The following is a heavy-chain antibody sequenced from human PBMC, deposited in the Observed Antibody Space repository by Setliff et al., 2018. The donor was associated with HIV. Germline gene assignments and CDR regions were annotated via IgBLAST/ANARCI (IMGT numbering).Heavy chain of an antibody. D-gene: IGHD2-2*01. J-gene: IGHJ4*02. V-gene: IGHV4-38-2*01. CDR2: IHDSGVT. CDR3: ARHAAGPDGPFDY. CDR1: GSSIISGDHH. Sequence: KASETLSLTCDVSGSSIISGDHHWGWIRQPPGRGLEWLGAIHDSGVTYYNPSLKSRVTISVDTSKNQFSLKLSSVIAADTAVYYCARHAAGPDGPFDYWGQGTLVTVSS.